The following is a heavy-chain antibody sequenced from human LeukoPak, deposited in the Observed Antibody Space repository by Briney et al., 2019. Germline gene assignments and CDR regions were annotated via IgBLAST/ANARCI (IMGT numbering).Heavy chain of an antibody. D-gene: IGHD1-26*01. J-gene: IGHJ6*02. CDR1: GFTFSRYY. Sequence: GGSLRLSCAASGFTFSRYYMSWIRQAPGKGLEWVSYISDSGSTVFYADSVKGRFTIPRDDAKNSLYLQMNSLISEDTAVYYCAKPQGRGSYYYYGMDVWGQGTTVTVSS. V-gene: IGHV3-11*04. CDR3: AKPQGRGSYYYYGMDV. CDR2: ISDSGSTV.